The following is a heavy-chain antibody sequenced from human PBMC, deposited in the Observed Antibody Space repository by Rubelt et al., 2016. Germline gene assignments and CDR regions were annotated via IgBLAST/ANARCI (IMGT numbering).Heavy chain of an antibody. D-gene: IGHD6-19*01. Sequence: QITLKESGPTLVKPTQTLTLTCSFSGFSLTTSAVGVGWIRQPPGKALEWLALIYLADYKRSHPSLKSRLTIAKDTSKNQVVLTMTNMDPVDTATYFCAHIKSSGWDFDYWGQGTLVTVSS. CDR3: AHIKSSGWDFDY. CDR2: IYLADYK. V-gene: IGHV2-5*02. J-gene: IGHJ4*02. CDR1: GFSLTTSAVG.